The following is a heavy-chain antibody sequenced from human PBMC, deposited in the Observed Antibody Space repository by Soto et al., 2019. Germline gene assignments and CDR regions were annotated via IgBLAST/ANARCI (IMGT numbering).Heavy chain of an antibody. V-gene: IGHV4-59*11. CDR2: IYPTGST. J-gene: IGHJ6*03. CDR3: ARGIQTSCYYYYYMDV. Sequence: AQLQESGPGLVNPSATLSLPCTIPGGSISRHYWNWIRQPPVKGLEWIGYIYPTGSTNYTPSLKRRVTISVDPSKNQIALTVHSATAADAAVYFCARGIQTSCYYYYYMDVWGKGTTVTVSS. CDR1: GGSISRHY.